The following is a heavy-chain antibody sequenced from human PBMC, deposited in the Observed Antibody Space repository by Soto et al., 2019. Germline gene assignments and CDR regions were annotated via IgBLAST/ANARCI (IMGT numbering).Heavy chain of an antibody. D-gene: IGHD2-2*01. CDR3: ARGTEGYCSSTSCLKAVGNWFDP. CDR1: GYTFTSYG. V-gene: IGHV1-18*01. CDR2: ISAYNGNT. Sequence: QVQLVQSGAEGKKPGASVKVSCKASGYTFTSYGISWVRQAPGQGLEWMGWISAYNGNTNYAQKLQGRVTMTTDTSTSTAYMELRSLRSDDTAVYYCARGTEGYCSSTSCLKAVGNWFDPWGQGTLVTVSS. J-gene: IGHJ5*02.